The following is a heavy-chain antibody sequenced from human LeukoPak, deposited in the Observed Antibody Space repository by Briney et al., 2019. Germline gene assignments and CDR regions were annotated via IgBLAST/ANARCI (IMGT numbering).Heavy chain of an antibody. CDR2: IKQDGSEK. CDR3: GRAMDV. CDR1: GFTFSNYW. J-gene: IGHJ6*02. V-gene: IGHV3-7*03. Sequence: GGSLRLSCAASGFTFSNYWMHWVRQAPGKGLERVANIKQDGSEKYYVDSVKGRFTISRDNTKNSLYLQMNSLRADDTAVYYCGRAMDVWGRGTTVTVSS.